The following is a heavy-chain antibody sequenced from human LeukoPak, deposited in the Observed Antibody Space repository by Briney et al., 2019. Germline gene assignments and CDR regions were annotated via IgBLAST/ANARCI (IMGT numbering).Heavy chain of an antibody. Sequence: PGGSLRLSCAASGFTFSSYSMNWVRQAPGKGLEWVSSISSSSSYIYYADSVKGRFTISRDNAKNSLYPQMNSLRAEDTAVYYCVRESRGYYLFDYWGQGTLVTVSS. V-gene: IGHV3-21*01. J-gene: IGHJ4*02. CDR1: GFTFSSYS. CDR3: VRESRGYYLFDY. D-gene: IGHD3-22*01. CDR2: ISSSSSYI.